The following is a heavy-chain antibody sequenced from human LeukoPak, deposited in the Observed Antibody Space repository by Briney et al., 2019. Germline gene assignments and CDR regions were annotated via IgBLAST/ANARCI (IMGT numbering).Heavy chain of an antibody. J-gene: IGHJ6*02. CDR3: ARDLFQGSNPTAKYGMDV. D-gene: IGHD6-13*01. CDR2: ISSSSSYI. Sequence: PGGSLRLSCAASGFTFSSYSMNWVRQAPGKGLEWVSSISSSSSYIYYADSVKGRFTISRDNAKNSLYLQMNSLRAEDTAVYYCARDLFQGSNPTAKYGMDVWGQGTTVTVSS. V-gene: IGHV3-21*01. CDR1: GFTFSSYS.